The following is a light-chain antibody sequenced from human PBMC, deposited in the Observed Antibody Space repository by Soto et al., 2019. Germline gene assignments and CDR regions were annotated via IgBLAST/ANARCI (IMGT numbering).Light chain of an antibody. CDR1: QSVTYNY. CDR3: QQYGKSPYT. Sequence: EIVLTQSPGTLSLSPGERATLSCRASQSVTYNYVTWYQQKGGQSPRLLIHGASSRATGIPDRFSGSGSGTDFTLIISRVEPEDFAVYYCQQYGKSPYTFGQGTKLE. J-gene: IGKJ2*01. V-gene: IGKV3-20*01. CDR2: GAS.